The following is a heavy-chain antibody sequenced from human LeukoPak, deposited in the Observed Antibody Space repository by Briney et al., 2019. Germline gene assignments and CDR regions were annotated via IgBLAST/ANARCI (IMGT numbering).Heavy chain of an antibody. J-gene: IGHJ6*02. V-gene: IGHV3-49*04. CDR1: GFTFGDYA. CDR3: TRDKDFWSGPYYYYYYGMDV. Sequence: PGRSLRLSWTASGFTFGDYAMSWVRQAPGKGLEWVGFIRSKAYGGTTEYAASVKGRFTISRDDSKSIAYLQMNSLKTEDTAVYYCTRDKDFWSGPYYYYYYGMDVWGQGTTVTVSS. D-gene: IGHD3-3*01. CDR2: IRSKAYGGTT.